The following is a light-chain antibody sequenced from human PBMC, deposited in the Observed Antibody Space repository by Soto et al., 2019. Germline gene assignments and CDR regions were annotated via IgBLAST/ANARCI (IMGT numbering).Light chain of an antibody. CDR2: DAS. CDR3: QQRSNWPTT. CDR1: QSVSSY. Sequence: EIVLTQSPATLSLSPGERATLSCRASQSVSSYLAWYQQKPGQAPRLLIYDASNRATGIPDRFSGSGSGTDFTLTIGSLEPEDFAVYYCQQRSNWPTTFGQGTKVDIK. J-gene: IGKJ1*01. V-gene: IGKV3-11*01.